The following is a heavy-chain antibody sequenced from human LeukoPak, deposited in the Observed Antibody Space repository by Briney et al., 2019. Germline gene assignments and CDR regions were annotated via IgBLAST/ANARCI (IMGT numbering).Heavy chain of an antibody. Sequence: PSETLSLTCTVSGGSISSYYWSWIRQPPGKGLEWIGYIYYSGSTNYKPSLKSRVTISVDTSKNQFSLKLSSVTAADTAVYYCARGLCGDYRSYYYYYMDVWGKGTTVTVSS. CDR2: IYYSGST. CDR3: ARGLCGDYRSYYYYYMDV. V-gene: IGHV4-59*12. CDR1: GGSISSYY. D-gene: IGHD4-17*01. J-gene: IGHJ6*03.